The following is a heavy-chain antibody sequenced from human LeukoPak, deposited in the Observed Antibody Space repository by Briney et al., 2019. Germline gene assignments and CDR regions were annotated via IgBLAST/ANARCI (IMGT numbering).Heavy chain of an antibody. CDR3: ARSRGRQLAIFPLDY. Sequence: SETLSLTCAVYGGSFSGYYWSWIRQPPGKGLEWIGEINHSGSTNYNPSLKSRVTISVDTSKNQFPLKLSSVTAADTAVYYCARSRGRQLAIFPLDYWGQGTLVTVSS. D-gene: IGHD6-6*01. J-gene: IGHJ4*02. CDR1: GGSFSGYY. CDR2: INHSGST. V-gene: IGHV4-34*01.